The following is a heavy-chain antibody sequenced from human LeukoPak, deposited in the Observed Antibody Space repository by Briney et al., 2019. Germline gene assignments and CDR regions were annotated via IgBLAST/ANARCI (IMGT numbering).Heavy chain of an antibody. CDR2: IYYSGST. CDR1: GGSISSYY. D-gene: IGHD6-19*01. CDR3: ARDSSGWYSEGLGFDY. J-gene: IGHJ4*02. Sequence: KTSQTLSLTCTVSGGSISSYYWSWIRQPPGKGLEWIGYIYYSGSTNYNPSLKSRVTVSVDTSKNQFSLKLSSVTAADTAVYYCARDSSGWYSEGLGFDYWGQGTLVTVSS. V-gene: IGHV4-59*01.